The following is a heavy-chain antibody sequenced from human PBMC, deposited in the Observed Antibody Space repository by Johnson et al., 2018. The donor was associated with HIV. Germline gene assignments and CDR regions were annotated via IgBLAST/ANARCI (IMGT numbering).Heavy chain of an antibody. Sequence: QMLLVESGGGVVQPGRSLRLSCAASGFTFSSYAMHWVRQAPGKGLEWVAVISYDGSNKSYADSVKGRFTVSRDNSKNTLYLQMNSLRGEDTAMYYCAKDGGRWSYSFYVWGQGTMVTVSS. CDR2: ISYDGSNK. CDR3: AKDGGRWSYSFYV. D-gene: IGHD3-16*01. V-gene: IGHV3-30*04. J-gene: IGHJ3*01. CDR1: GFTFSSYA.